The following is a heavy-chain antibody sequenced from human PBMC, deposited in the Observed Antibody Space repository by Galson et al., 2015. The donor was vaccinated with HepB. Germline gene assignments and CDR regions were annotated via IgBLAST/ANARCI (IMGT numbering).Heavy chain of an antibody. CDR2: IRYDGSNK. D-gene: IGHD6-19*01. CDR3: AKDSGATSDIYSSGWYDLYYYYYGMDV. J-gene: IGHJ6*02. CDR1: GFTFSSYG. Sequence: SLRLSCAASGFTFSSYGMHWVRQAPGKGLEWVAFIRYDGSNKYYADSVKGRFTISRDNSKNTLYLQMNSLRAEDTAVYYCAKDSGATSDIYSSGWYDLYYYYYGMDVWGQGTTVTVSS. V-gene: IGHV3-30*02.